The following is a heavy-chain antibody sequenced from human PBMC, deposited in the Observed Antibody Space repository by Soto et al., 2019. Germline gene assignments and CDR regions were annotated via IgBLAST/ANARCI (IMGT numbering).Heavy chain of an antibody. Sequence: SETLSLTCAVYGGSFSGYYWSWIRQPPGKGLEWIGEINHSGSTNYNPSLKSRVTISVDTSKNQFSLKLSSVTAADTAVYYCAGEGTGLEPRIDWFDPWGQGTLVTVSS. J-gene: IGHJ5*02. V-gene: IGHV4-34*01. D-gene: IGHD1-1*01. CDR3: AGEGTGLEPRIDWFDP. CDR1: GGSFSGYY. CDR2: INHSGST.